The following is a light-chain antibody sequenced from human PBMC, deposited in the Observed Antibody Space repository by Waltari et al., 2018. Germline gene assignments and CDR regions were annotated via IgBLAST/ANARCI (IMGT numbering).Light chain of an antibody. CDR1: QSVLSNSDSRNY. J-gene: IGKJ1*01. Sequence: ILMTQSPESLLLSLCERATINCKSHQSVLSNSDSRNYLAWYQQRPGQSPKLLIYGASTREFGVPDRFTGSGSGTDFTLTISSLQAEDVAVYYCQQYFSLPWTFGQGTKVEL. CDR2: GAS. V-gene: IGKV4-1*01. CDR3: QQYFSLPWT.